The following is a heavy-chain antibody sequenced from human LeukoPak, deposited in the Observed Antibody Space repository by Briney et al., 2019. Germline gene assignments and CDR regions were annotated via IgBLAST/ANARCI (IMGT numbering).Heavy chain of an antibody. Sequence: GGSLRLSCAASGFAFSSYWMTWVRQAPGKGLEWVANIKQDGSEKYYVDSVKGRFTISRDNAKNSLYLQMNSLRAEDTAVYYCAKERGLVTHYGMDVWGQGTTVTVSS. V-gene: IGHV3-7*01. D-gene: IGHD2-21*02. CDR2: IKQDGSEK. J-gene: IGHJ6*02. CDR1: GFAFSSYW. CDR3: AKERGLVTHYGMDV.